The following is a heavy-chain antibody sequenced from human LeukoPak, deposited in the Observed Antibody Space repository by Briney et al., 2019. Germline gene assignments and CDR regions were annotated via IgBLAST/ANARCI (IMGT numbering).Heavy chain of an antibody. D-gene: IGHD3-3*01. Sequence: PGGSLRLSCAASGFTFSSYAMSWVRQAPGKGLEWVSAISGSGGSTYYADSVKGRFTISRDNSKNTLYLQMNSLRAEDTAVYYCAKERSGYDFWSGYYISFDYWGQGTLVTVSS. V-gene: IGHV3-23*01. CDR3: AKERSGYDFWSGYYISFDY. CDR1: GFTFSSYA. CDR2: ISGSGGST. J-gene: IGHJ4*02.